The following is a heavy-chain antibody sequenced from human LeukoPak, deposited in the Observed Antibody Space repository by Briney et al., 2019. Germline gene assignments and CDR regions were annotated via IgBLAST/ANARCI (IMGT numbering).Heavy chain of an antibody. CDR3: AKQRDYYDSSGYYRGYYFDY. V-gene: IGHV3-23*01. D-gene: IGHD3-22*01. CDR1: GFTFSNAW. CDR2: ISGSGGST. Sequence: PGGSLRLSCAASGFTFSNAWMSWVRQAPGKGLEWVSAISGSGGSTYYADSVKGRFTVSRDNPKNTLYLQMNSLRAEDTAVYYCAKQRDYYDSSGYYRGYYFDYWGQGTLVTVSS. J-gene: IGHJ4*02.